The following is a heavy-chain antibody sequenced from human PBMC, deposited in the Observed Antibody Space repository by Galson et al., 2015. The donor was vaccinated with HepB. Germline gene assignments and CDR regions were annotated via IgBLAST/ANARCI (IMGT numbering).Heavy chain of an antibody. Sequence: SLRLSCAASGFTLSNYGMHWVRQAPGKWLEWVAVISYDGSNKYYADSVKGRFTISRDNSKNTLYLQMNSLRAEDTAVYYCAKERLCILSSCGFDPWGQGILVTVSS. CDR1: GFTLSNYG. CDR2: ISYDGSNK. J-gene: IGHJ5*02. D-gene: IGHD2-8*01. V-gene: IGHV3-30*18. CDR3: AKERLCILSSCGFDP.